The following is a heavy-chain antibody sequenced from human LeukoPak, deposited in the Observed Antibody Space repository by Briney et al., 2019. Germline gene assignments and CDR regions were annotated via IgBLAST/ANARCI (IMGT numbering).Heavy chain of an antibody. CDR1: GFTFSSYG. D-gene: IGHD3-16*02. Sequence: GGSLRLSCAASGFTFSSYGMHWVRQAPGKGLEWVAVISYDGSNKYYADSVKGRFTISRDNSKNTLYLQMNSLRAEDTAVYYCARGQDYVWGSYRYHDAFDIWGQGTMVTVSS. J-gene: IGHJ3*02. CDR3: ARGQDYVWGSYRYHDAFDI. CDR2: ISYDGSNK. V-gene: IGHV3-30*03.